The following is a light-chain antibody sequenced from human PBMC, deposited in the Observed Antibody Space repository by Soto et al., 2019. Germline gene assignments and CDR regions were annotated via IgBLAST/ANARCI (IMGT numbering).Light chain of an antibody. CDR3: QQYGSSPWT. Sequence: EIVLTQSPGTLSLSPGERATLSCRASQSVSSSYLAWYQQKPGQAPRLLIYGASSRATGIPDRFSGSGSGTDFTLTISRLEPEASAVYYCQQYGSSPWTFGQGTKVEIK. V-gene: IGKV3-20*01. J-gene: IGKJ1*01. CDR1: QSVSSSY. CDR2: GAS.